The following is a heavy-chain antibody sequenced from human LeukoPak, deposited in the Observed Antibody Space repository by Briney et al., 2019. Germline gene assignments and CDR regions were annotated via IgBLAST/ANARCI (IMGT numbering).Heavy chain of an antibody. D-gene: IGHD4-23*01. J-gene: IGHJ2*01. Sequence: GGSLRLSCAASEFSVGSNYMTWVRQAPGKGLEWVSLIYSGGSTYYADSVKGRFTISRDNAKKSLFLQMNSLRAEDTAVYYCARDRDYGGKLGPDDVWYFDLWGRGTLVTVSS. V-gene: IGHV3-66*01. CDR3: ARDRDYGGKLGPDDVWYFDL. CDR1: EFSVGSNY. CDR2: IYSGGST.